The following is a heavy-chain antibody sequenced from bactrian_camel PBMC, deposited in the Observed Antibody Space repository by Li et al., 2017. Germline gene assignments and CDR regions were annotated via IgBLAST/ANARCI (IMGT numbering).Heavy chain of an antibody. CDR3: AADLSPVSGVLPEFGDGPVEADFGV. Sequence: HVQLVESGGGSVQAGGSLRLSCDASGIEYRSRCMAWFRQVPGKEREGVATMGTNGGHIYYADSVMGRFTISLDNTENTVYLQMNNLKPEDTAIYYCAADLSPVSGVLPEFGDGPVEADFGVWGQGTQVTVS. CDR2: MGTNGGHI. J-gene: IGHJ6*01. V-gene: IGHV3-3*01. D-gene: IGHD5*01. CDR1: GIEYRSRC.